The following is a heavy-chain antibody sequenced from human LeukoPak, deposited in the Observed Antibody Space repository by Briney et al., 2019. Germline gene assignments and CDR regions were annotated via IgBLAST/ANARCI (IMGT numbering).Heavy chain of an antibody. Sequence: SETLSLTCAVYGGSLSAYYWTWIRQPPGKGLEWIGEINHGGSTNYNPSLKSRVTISIDTSKNQFSLKLSSVTAADTAFYYCARYLDYGGNTRVFQHWGQGTLVTVSS. J-gene: IGHJ1*01. CDR2: INHGGST. CDR3: ARYLDYGGNTRVFQH. CDR1: GGSLSAYY. D-gene: IGHD4-23*01. V-gene: IGHV4-34*01.